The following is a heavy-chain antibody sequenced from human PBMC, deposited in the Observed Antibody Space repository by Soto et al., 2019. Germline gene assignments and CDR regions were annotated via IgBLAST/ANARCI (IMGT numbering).Heavy chain of an antibody. Sequence: GGSLTLSCAASGFTFSNYVMSWVRQAPGKGLEWVSSISGSGDNTYYADSVKGRFTISRDNSKNTLFLQMNSLRAEDTAVYYCGNLPLVLDFRFDDWVQRTLVTDPS. V-gene: IGHV3-23*01. D-gene: IGHD1-1*01. CDR3: GNLPLVLDFRFDD. CDR1: GFTFSNYV. J-gene: IGHJ4*02. CDR2: ISGSGDNT.